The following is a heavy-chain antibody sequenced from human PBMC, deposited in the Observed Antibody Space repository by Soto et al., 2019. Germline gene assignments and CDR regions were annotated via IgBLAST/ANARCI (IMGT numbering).Heavy chain of an antibody. V-gene: IGHV3-7*03. CDR1: GFTFSSYW. CDR3: AREREEDYYYYGMDV. J-gene: IGHJ6*02. Sequence: EVQLVESGGGLVQPGGPLRLSCAASGFTFSSYWMSWVRQAPGKGLEWVANIKQDGSEKYYVDSVKGRFTISRDNAKNSLYLQMNSLRAEDTAVYYCAREREEDYYYYGMDVWGQGTTVTVSS. CDR2: IKQDGSEK.